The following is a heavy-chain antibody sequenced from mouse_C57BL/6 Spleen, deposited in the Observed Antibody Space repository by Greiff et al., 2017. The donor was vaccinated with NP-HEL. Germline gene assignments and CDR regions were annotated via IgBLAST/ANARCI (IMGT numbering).Heavy chain of an antibody. J-gene: IGHJ2*01. Sequence: VKLVESGAELVRPGASVTLSCKASGYTFTDYEMHWVKQTPVHGLEWIGAIDPETGGTAYNQKFKGKAILTADKSSSTAYMELRSLTSEDSAVYYCTRSITLYFDYWGQGTTLTVSS. D-gene: IGHD1-1*01. CDR2: IDPETGGT. CDR1: GYTFTDYE. V-gene: IGHV1-15*01. CDR3: TRSITLYFDY.